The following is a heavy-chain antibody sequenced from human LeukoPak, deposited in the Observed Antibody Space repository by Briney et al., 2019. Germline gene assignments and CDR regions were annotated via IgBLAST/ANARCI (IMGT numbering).Heavy chain of an antibody. D-gene: IGHD3-22*01. V-gene: IGHV3-23*01. CDR3: AKTLTMILVLRGGFDY. CDR2: VSGSGDST. J-gene: IGHJ4*02. Sequence: AGGSLRLSCAASGFTFSSYAMSWVRQAPGKGLEWVSGVSGSGDSTYYADSVKGRFTISRDNSKNTLYLQMNSLRAEDTAVYYCAKTLTMILVLRGGFDYWGQGALVTVSS. CDR1: GFTFSSYA.